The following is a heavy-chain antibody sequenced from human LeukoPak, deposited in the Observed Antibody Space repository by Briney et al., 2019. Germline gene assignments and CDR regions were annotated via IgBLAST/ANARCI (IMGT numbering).Heavy chain of an antibody. D-gene: IGHD2-2*01. V-gene: IGHV1-69*01. CDR3: ARGICYARYYYYYMDV. CDR2: IIPIFGTA. CDR1: GGTFSSYA. J-gene: IGHJ6*03. Sequence: SVKVSRKASGGTFSSYAISWVRQAPGQGLEWMGGIIPIFGTANYAQKFQGRVTITADESTSTAYMELSSLRSEDTAVYYCARGICYARYYYYYMDVWGKGTTVTVSS.